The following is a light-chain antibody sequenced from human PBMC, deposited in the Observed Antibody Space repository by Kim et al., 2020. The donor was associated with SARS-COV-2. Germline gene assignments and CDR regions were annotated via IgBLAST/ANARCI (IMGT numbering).Light chain of an antibody. CDR3: CSFIDTSTYV. CDR2: DVT. V-gene: IGLV2-14*03. Sequence: QSALTQPASVSGSPGQSITISCTGTSSDVGGYDYVSWYQQHPGEVPKLVIYDVTKRPSGVSNRFSGSKSGNTASLTISGLQSEDEADYYCCSFIDTSTYVFGRGPKVTVL. CDR1: SSDVGGYDY. J-gene: IGLJ1*01.